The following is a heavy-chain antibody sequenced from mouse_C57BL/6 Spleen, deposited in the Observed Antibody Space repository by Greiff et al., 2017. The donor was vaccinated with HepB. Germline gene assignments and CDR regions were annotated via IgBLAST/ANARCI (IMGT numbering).Heavy chain of an antibody. V-gene: IGHV5-15*04. CDR2: ISNLAYSI. J-gene: IGHJ4*01. CDR1: GFTFSDYG. CDR3: ARHGGDY. Sequence: EVKLEESGGGLVQPGGSLKLSCAASGFTFSDYGMAWVRQAPRKGPEWVAFISNLAYSIYYADTVTGRFTISRENAKNTLYLEMSSLRSEDTAMYYCARHGGDYWGQGTSVTVSS.